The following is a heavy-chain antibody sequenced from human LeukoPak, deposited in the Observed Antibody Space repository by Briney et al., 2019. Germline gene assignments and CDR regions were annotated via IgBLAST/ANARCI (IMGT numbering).Heavy chain of an antibody. CDR3: AKDPGLDIVVVPAAIEGDY. J-gene: IGHJ4*02. CDR2: IRYDGSNK. D-gene: IGHD2-2*02. CDR1: GFTFSSYG. V-gene: IGHV3-30*02. Sequence: GGSLRLSCAAPGFTFSSYGMHWVRQAPGKGLEWVAFIRYDGSNKYYADSVKGRFTISRDNSKNTLYLQMNSLRAEDTAVYYCAKDPGLDIVVVPAAIEGDYWGQGTLVTVSS.